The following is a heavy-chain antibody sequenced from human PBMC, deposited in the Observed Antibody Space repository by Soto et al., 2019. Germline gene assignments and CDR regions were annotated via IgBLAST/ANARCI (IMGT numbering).Heavy chain of an antibody. CDR1: KNTLTELT. CDR2: SAPEEGEP. D-gene: IGHD1-26*01. CDR3: AADRKIVGTIGAFDF. Sequence: QVQLIQSGAEVRKPGASVKVSCKDPKNTLTELTIDWLRQAPGKGLEWMGRSAPEEGEPIYPQKFQGRVSMAEDPSTDTAYMELTSLRFEDTAVYFCAADRKIVGTIGAFDFWGQGTLLTVSS. J-gene: IGHJ4*02. V-gene: IGHV1-24*01.